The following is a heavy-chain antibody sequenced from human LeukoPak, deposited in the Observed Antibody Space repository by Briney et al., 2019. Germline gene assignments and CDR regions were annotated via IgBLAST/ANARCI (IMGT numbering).Heavy chain of an antibody. Sequence: GRSLRLSCAASGFTFSSYAMHWVRQAPGKGLEWVAVISYDGSNKYYADSVKGRFTISRDNSKNTLYLQMNSLRAEDTAVYYCARGPDIVVVPAAMSDYYYYYGMDAWGKGTTVTVSS. J-gene: IGHJ6*04. D-gene: IGHD2-2*01. CDR1: GFTFSSYA. CDR3: ARGPDIVVVPAAMSDYYYYYGMDA. V-gene: IGHV3-30*04. CDR2: ISYDGSNK.